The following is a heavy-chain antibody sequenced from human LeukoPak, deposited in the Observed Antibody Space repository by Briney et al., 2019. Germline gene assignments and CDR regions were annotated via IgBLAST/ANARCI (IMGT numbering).Heavy chain of an antibody. Sequence: GGSLRLSCAASGFTLSSYWMHWVRQVPGKGLVWVSRINSDGSNTRYADSVKGRFTVSRDNAENTLFLQMNSLRTEDTAVYYCVRGIQSWFNGMDVWGQGTTVTVSS. J-gene: IGHJ6*02. CDR2: INSDGSNT. D-gene: IGHD3-10*01. CDR3: VRGIQSWFNGMDV. CDR1: GFTLSSYW. V-gene: IGHV3-74*01.